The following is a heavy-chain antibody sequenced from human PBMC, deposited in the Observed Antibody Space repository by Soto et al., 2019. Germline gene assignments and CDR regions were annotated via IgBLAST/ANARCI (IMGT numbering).Heavy chain of an antibody. J-gene: IGHJ4*02. CDR3: AKGCGGDCYSVVQY. V-gene: IGHV3-23*01. Sequence: EVQLLESGRGLVQPGGSLRLSCAASGFTFSSSAMSWVRQAPGKGLEWVSSISNSGGSTYYADSVKGRFTISRDNSKNTLYLQMNSLQAEDTAVYYCAKGCGGDCYSVVQYCGQGTLVTVSS. CDR1: GFTFSSSA. D-gene: IGHD2-21*02. CDR2: ISNSGGST.